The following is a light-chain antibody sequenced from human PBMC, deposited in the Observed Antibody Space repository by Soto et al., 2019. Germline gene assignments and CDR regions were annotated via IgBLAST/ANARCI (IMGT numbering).Light chain of an antibody. J-gene: IGKJ5*01. CDR2: GAS. V-gene: IGKV3-20*01. Sequence: EIVLTQSPATLSLSPGERATLSCRASQSVSSIYLAWYQQKPGQAPRLLIYGASSRATGIPDRFSGSGSGTDFTLAINRLEPEDFAVYYCQQYGSSPITFGQGTRLEIK. CDR3: QQYGSSPIT. CDR1: QSVSSIY.